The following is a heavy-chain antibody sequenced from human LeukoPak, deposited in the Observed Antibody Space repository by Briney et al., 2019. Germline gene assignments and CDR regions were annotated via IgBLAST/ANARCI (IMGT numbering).Heavy chain of an antibody. Sequence: GESLKISCKGSGYSFTSYWIGWVRQMPGKGLEWMAIIYPGDSDTRYSPSFQGQVTISADKSITTAYLQWSSLKASDTAIYYCARRRDLYSGSYYPFDYWGQGTLVTVSS. CDR1: GYSFTSYW. J-gene: IGHJ4*02. CDR2: IYPGDSDT. V-gene: IGHV5-51*01. D-gene: IGHD1-26*01. CDR3: ARRRDLYSGSYYPFDY.